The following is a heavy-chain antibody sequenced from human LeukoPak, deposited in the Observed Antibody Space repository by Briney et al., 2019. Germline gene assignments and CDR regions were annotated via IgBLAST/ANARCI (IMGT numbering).Heavy chain of an antibody. CDR2: IIPILGIA. J-gene: IGHJ4*02. CDR1: VGTFSSYA. Sequence: ASVKVSCKASVGTFSSYAISWVRQAPGQALEWMGRIIPILGIANYAQKFQGRVTITADKSTSTAYMELSSLRSEDTAVYYCAREMSYYDSSGYYFGFWGQGTLVTVSS. D-gene: IGHD3-22*01. CDR3: AREMSYYDSSGYYFGF. V-gene: IGHV1-69*04.